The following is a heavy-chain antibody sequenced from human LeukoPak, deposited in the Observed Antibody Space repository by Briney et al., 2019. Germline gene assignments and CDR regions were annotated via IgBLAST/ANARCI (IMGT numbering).Heavy chain of an antibody. CDR1: GGSISSETYY. CDR3: ASRSSGWYFDY. J-gene: IGHJ4*02. CDR2: IYYSGST. D-gene: IGHD6-19*01. Sequence: SETLSLTCTVSGGSISSETYYWGWIRQPPGKGLEWIGSIYYSGSTYYNPSLRSRVTISLDTSKNQFSLKLSSMTAADTAVYYCASRSSGWYFDYWGQGTLVTVSS. V-gene: IGHV4-31*03.